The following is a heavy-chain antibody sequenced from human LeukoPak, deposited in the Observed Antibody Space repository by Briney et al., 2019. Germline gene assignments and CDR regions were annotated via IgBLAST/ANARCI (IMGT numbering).Heavy chain of an antibody. J-gene: IGHJ4*02. CDR1: GFTFSNYW. V-gene: IGHV3-7*01. CDR2: IKQGGGEK. Sequence: PGGSLRLSCAASGFTFSNYWMSWVRQAPEKGLEWVANIKQGGGEKYYVDSVKGRFTISRDNAKNSLYLQMNSLRVEDTAVYYCARGSRYCSTTSCYSHVYWGQGILVTVSS. CDR3: ARGSRYCSTTSCYSHVY. D-gene: IGHD2-2*02.